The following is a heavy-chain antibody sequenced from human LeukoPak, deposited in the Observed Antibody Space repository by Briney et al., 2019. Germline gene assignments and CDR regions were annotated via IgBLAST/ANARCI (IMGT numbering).Heavy chain of an antibody. D-gene: IGHD1-26*01. CDR1: GGSFSGYY. J-gene: IGHJ4*02. CDR2: ISSSGSTI. Sequence: LSLTCAVYGGSFSGYYWSWIRQAPGKGLEWVSYISSSGSTIYYADSVKGRFTISRDNAKNSLYLQMNSLRAEDTAVYYCARDNGELGFDYWGQGTLVTVSS. V-gene: IGHV3-11*04. CDR3: ARDNGELGFDY.